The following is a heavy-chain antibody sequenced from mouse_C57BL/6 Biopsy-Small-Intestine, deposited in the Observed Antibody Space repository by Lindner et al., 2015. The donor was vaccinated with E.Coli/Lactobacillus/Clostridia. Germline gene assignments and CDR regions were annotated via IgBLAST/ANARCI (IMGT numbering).Heavy chain of an antibody. Sequence: VQLQESGPGLVAPSQSLSITCTVSGFSLTSFGVDWVRQSPGKGLEWLGVIWTLGNTNYNSALKSRVSISKDNSKSQVFLKMDSLQTDDTAMYYCAXARGDGSFAYWGQGTLVTVSA. CDR2: IWTLGNT. J-gene: IGHJ3*01. V-gene: IGHV2-6*01. CDR3: AXARGDGSFAY. CDR1: GFSLTSFG. D-gene: IGHD2-3*01.